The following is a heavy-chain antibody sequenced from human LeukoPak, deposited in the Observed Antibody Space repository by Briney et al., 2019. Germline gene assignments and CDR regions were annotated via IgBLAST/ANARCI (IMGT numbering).Heavy chain of an antibody. V-gene: IGHV3-53*01. CDR3: ASSRRILLLSPFDY. Sequence: QTGGSLRLSCTASEFTVSSNYMSWVRQAPGKGLEWVSVIYSGGSTYYADSVKGRFTISRDSSKNTLYLQMNSLRAEDSAVYYCASSRRILLLSPFDYWGQGTLVTVSS. CDR1: EFTVSSNY. J-gene: IGHJ4*02. D-gene: IGHD3-10*01. CDR2: IYSGGST.